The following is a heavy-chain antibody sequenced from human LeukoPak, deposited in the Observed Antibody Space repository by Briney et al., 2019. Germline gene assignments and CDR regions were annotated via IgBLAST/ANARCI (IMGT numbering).Heavy chain of an antibody. D-gene: IGHD3-22*01. CDR2: INPNSGGT. Sequence: GASVKVSCKASGYTFTGFYMHWVRQAPGQGLEWMGWINPNSGGTNYAQKFQGRVTMTRDTSISTAYMELSRLRSDDTAVYYCARGPTYYYDTSGYVDYWGQGTLVTVSS. V-gene: IGHV1-2*02. CDR1: GYTFTGFY. CDR3: ARGPTYYYDTSGYVDY. J-gene: IGHJ4*02.